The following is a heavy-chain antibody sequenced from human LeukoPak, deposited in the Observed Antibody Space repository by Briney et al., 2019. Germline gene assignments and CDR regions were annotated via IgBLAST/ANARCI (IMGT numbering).Heavy chain of an antibody. CDR2: IYHSGST. V-gene: IGHV4-39*07. CDR1: GGSISSSSSY. Sequence: PSETLSLTCTVSGGSISSSSSYWGWIRQPPGKGLEWIGSIYHSGSTYYNPSLKSRVTISVDTSKNQFSLNLSSVTAADTAVYYCARGVARSSKFHFSYYFDYWGQGTLVTVSS. CDR3: ARGVARSSKFHFSYYFDY. J-gene: IGHJ4*02. D-gene: IGHD6-6*01.